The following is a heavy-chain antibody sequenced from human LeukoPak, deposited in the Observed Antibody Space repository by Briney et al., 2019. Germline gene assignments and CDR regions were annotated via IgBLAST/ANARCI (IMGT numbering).Heavy chain of an antibody. Sequence: GGSLRLSCAASGFTFSSYAIHWVRQAPGKGLEWVAFISSDGRNKYYADSVKGRFTISRDNSKNTLFLQMNSLRAEDTAVYYCARVTTESLYYFGFWGQGTLVTVSS. CDR1: GFTFSSYA. CDR2: ISSDGRNK. J-gene: IGHJ4*02. V-gene: IGHV3-30*04. CDR3: ARVTTESLYYFGF. D-gene: IGHD4-17*01.